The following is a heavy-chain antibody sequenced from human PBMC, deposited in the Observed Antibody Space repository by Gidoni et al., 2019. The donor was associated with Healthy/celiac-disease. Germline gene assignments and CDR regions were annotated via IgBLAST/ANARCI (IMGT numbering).Heavy chain of an antibody. CDR3: ARAGYSSTRSVY. CDR2: RNQDGSET. D-gene: IGHD6-13*01. CDR1: GFTFSTYW. V-gene: IGHV3-7*04. Sequence: EVQLVESEGGLVQPGGSLRLSCAASGFTFSTYWMNWVSQTPGKGLEWVANRNQDGSETYYVDSVKGRFTISRDNAKNSLYLQMNSLRAEDTAVYYCARAGYSSTRSVYWGQGTLVTVSS. J-gene: IGHJ4*02.